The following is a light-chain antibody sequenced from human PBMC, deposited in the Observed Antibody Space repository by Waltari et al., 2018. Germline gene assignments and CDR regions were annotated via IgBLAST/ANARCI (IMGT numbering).Light chain of an antibody. CDR3: QQYNNWPPLFT. CDR2: GAS. Sequence: EIVMTQSPATLSVSPGERATISCRASQSVSSNLAWYQQKPGQAPRLLIYGASTRATGIPARFSGSGSGTEFTLTISSMQSEDFAVYYCQQYNNWPPLFTFGPGTKVDIK. CDR1: QSVSSN. V-gene: IGKV3-15*01. J-gene: IGKJ3*01.